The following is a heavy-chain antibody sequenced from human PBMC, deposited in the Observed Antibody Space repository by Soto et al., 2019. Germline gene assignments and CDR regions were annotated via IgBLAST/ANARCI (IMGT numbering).Heavy chain of an antibody. J-gene: IGHJ6*02. CDR1: GGSISSSSYY. CDR3: ARGQRISGMDV. Sequence: PSETLSLTCTVSGGSISSSSYYWGWIRQHPGKGLEWIGYIYYSGSTYYNPSLKSRVTISVDTSKNQFSLKLSSVTAADTAVYYCARGQRISGMDVWGQGTTVTVSS. V-gene: IGHV4-39*07. D-gene: IGHD2-2*01. CDR2: IYYSGST.